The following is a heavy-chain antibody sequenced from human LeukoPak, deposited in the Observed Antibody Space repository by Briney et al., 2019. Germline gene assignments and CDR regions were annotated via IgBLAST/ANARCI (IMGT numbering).Heavy chain of an antibody. CDR1: GGSISSSSYY. D-gene: IGHD6-19*01. V-gene: IGHV4-39*07. CDR2: IYYSGST. Sequence: SETLPLTCTVSGGSISSSSYYWGWIRQPPGKGLEWIGSIYYSGSTYYNPSLKSRVTISVDTSKNQFSLKLSSVTAADTAVYYCASDYSSGWPYWGQGTLVTVSS. J-gene: IGHJ4*02. CDR3: ASDYSSGWPY.